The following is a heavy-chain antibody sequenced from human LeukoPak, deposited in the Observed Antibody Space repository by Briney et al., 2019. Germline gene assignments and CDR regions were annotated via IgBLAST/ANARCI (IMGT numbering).Heavy chain of an antibody. J-gene: IGHJ2*01. Sequence: KSSETLSLTCAVSGGSISSGGYYWSWIRQHPGKGLEWIGYIYYSGSTYYNPSLKSRVTISVDTSKNQFSLKLSSVTAADTAVYYCARVRFLEWSPDSHWYFDLWGRGTLVTVSS. V-gene: IGHV4-31*11. CDR3: ARVRFLEWSPDSHWYFDL. D-gene: IGHD3-3*01. CDR1: GGSISSGGYY. CDR2: IYYSGST.